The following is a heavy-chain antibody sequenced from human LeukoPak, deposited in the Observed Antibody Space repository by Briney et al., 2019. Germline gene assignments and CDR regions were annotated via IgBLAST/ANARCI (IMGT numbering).Heavy chain of an antibody. V-gene: IGHV3-23*01. D-gene: IGHD2-2*01. CDR3: AKGLAVVPAAAFDY. J-gene: IGHJ4*02. CDR2: INGSGGST. CDR1: GFTFSSYA. Sequence: PGVTLTLSCAGSGFTFSSYAMSWVRPAPGKGLEWVPDINGSGGSTYYADSVKGRFTISRDNSKNPLYLQMNCLRAEDTAVYYCAKGLAVVPAAAFDYWGQGTLVTVSS.